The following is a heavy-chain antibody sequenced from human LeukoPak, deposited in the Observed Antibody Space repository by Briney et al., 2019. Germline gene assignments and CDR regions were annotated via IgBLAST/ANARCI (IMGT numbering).Heavy chain of an antibody. Sequence: GGSLRLSCAASGFTFSSYTMNWVRQAPGKGLEWVSSISSSSSYIYYVDSVKGRFNISRDNAKKSLYLQMNSLRAEDTALYYCARDGDTVLTRGYYYYMDVWGKGTTVTVSS. CDR1: GFTFSSYT. CDR2: ISSSSSYI. J-gene: IGHJ6*03. CDR3: ARDGDTVLTRGYYYYMDV. V-gene: IGHV3-21*01. D-gene: IGHD4-23*01.